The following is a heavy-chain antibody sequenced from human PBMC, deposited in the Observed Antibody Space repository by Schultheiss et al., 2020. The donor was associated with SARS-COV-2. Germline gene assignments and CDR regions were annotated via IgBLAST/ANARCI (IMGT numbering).Heavy chain of an antibody. CDR1: GGSISSGGYY. V-gene: IGHV4-31*03. CDR2: IYYSGST. D-gene: IGHD4-17*01. J-gene: IGHJ4*02. Sequence: LRLSCTVSGGSISSGGYYWSWIRQHPGKGLEWIGYIYYSGSTYYNPSLKSRVTISVDTSKNQFSLKLSSVTAADTAVYYCARGPPTVTTPDYWGQGTLVTVSS. CDR3: ARGPPTVTTPDY.